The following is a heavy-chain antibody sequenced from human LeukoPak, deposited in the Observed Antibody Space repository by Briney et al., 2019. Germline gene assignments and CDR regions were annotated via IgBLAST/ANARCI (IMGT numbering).Heavy chain of an antibody. CDR2: IYYSGST. CDR1: GGSISSYY. D-gene: IGHD6-13*01. J-gene: IGHJ5*02. V-gene: IGHV4-59*01. Sequence: SETLSLTCTVSGGSISSYYWSWIRQPPGKGLEWIGYIYYSGSTNYNPSLKSRVTISVDTSKNQFSLKLSSVTAADTTVYYCAREAVIAAAGTGGLNWFDPWGQGTLVTVSS. CDR3: AREAVIAAAGTGGLNWFDP.